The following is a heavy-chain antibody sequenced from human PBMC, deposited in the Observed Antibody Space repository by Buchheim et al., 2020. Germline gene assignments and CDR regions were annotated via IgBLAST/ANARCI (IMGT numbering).Heavy chain of an antibody. J-gene: IGHJ4*02. V-gene: IGHV3-7*01. CDR2: INQDGTGK. Sequence: EVQLVESAGGLVQPGGSLRLSCAVSGFSLNNHWMTWVRQAPGKGLQWVANINQDGTGKYYVDAVKGRFTISRDGAKNSLYLQMNSLRVEDTAMYYCASWAGRDYWGQGTL. D-gene: IGHD7-27*01. CDR1: GFSLNNHW. CDR3: ASWAGRDY.